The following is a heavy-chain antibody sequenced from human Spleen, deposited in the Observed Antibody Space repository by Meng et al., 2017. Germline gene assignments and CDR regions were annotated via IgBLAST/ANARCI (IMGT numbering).Heavy chain of an antibody. CDR3: VRLVSYGSGSYYDY. J-gene: IGHJ4*02. CDR1: GGSFSDYY. V-gene: IGHV4-34*01. D-gene: IGHD3-10*01. Sequence: SETLSLTCVVSGGSFSDYYWSWIRQPPGKGLEWIGEINHSGSTYYNPSLKSRVTMSVDTSKNQFSLKLSSVTASDTAVYFCVRLVSYGSGSYYDYWGQGTLVTVSS. CDR2: INHSGST.